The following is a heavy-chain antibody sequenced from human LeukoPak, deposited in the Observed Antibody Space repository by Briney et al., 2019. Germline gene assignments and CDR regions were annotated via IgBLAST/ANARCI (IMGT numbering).Heavy chain of an antibody. J-gene: IGHJ2*01. CDR3: ARAPVYYYEGSGYLETSTWYFDL. CDR2: ISSSSTYR. CDR1: GFTFSSYS. Sequence: PGGSLRLSCAACGFTFSSYSINWVRQAPGKRLEGVSYISSSSTYRYYADSVKGRFTISRDNANNSLYLRMNRLRAEDTAVYYCARAPVYYYEGSGYLETSTWYFDLWGRGTLVTVSS. V-gene: IGHV3-21*01. D-gene: IGHD3-22*01.